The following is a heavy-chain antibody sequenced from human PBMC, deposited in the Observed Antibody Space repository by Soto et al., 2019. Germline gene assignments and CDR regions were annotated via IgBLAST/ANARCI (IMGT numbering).Heavy chain of an antibody. CDR2: INAGNGNT. D-gene: IGHD1-20*01. V-gene: IGHV1-3*05. Sequence: QVQLVQSGAEEKKPGASVKVSCKASGYTFTSYAMXXXXXXXXXXLEWMGWINAGNGNTKYSQKFQGRVTITRDTSAXXXXXXXXXXXXXXXXXXXXAXXITXXTPLDYWGQGTLVTVSS. CDR1: GYTFTSYA. CDR3: AXXITXXTPLDY. J-gene: IGHJ4*02.